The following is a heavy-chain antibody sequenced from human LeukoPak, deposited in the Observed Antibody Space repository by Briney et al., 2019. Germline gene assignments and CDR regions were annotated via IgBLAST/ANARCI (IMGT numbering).Heavy chain of an antibody. J-gene: IGHJ4*02. V-gene: IGHV4-59*01. Sequence: PSETLSLTCTVSGGSISSYYWSWIRQPPGKGLEWIGYIYYSGSTNYNPSLKSRVTISVDTSKNQFSLKLSSVTAADTAVYYCARTKRGIAARLRGINYYFDYWDQGTLVTVSS. CDR3: ARTKRGIAARLRGINYYFDY. D-gene: IGHD6-6*01. CDR1: GGSISSYY. CDR2: IYYSGST.